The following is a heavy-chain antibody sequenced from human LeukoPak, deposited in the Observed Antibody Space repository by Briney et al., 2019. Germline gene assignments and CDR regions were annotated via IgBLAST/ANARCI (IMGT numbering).Heavy chain of an antibody. V-gene: IGHV3-23*01. CDR3: AKLKGVDYDFWSGLIGY. CDR2: ISGSGGST. D-gene: IGHD3-3*01. J-gene: IGHJ4*02. Sequence: GGSLRLSCAASGFTFRSYAMSWVRQAPGKGLEWVSGISGSGGSTYYADSVKGRFTISRDNSKNTLYLQMNSLSAEDTAVYYCAKLKGVDYDFWSGLIGYWGQGTLVTVSS. CDR1: GFTFRSYA.